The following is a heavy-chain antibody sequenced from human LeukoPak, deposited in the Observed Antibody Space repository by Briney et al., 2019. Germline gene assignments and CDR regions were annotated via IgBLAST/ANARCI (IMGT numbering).Heavy chain of an antibody. CDR1: GGSFTSFY. CDR2: FFSSGTT. V-gene: IGHV4-4*07. D-gene: IGHD3-10*01. J-gene: IGHJ4*02. Sequence: SETLSLTCTVSGGSFTSFYWSWIRQPAGQGLEWIGRFFSSGTTNYNPSFKSRATISVDKSKNQFSLKLTSVTAADTAVYYCARYSGIYGRDYWGQGALVSVSS. CDR3: ARYSGIYGRDY.